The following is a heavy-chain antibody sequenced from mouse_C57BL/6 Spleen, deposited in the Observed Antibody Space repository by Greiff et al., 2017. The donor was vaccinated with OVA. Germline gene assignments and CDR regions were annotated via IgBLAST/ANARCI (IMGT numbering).Heavy chain of an antibody. D-gene: IGHD1-1*01. CDR1: GYTFTSYW. Sequence: QVQLQQSGAELVKPGASVKMSCKASGYTFTSYWITWVKQRPGQGLEWIGDIYPGSGSTNYNEKFKSKATLTVDTSSSTAYMQLSSLTSEDSAVYYCARGYYGSSLYWYFDVWGTGTTVTVSS. V-gene: IGHV1-55*01. J-gene: IGHJ1*03. CDR2: IYPGSGST. CDR3: ARGYYGSSLYWYFDV.